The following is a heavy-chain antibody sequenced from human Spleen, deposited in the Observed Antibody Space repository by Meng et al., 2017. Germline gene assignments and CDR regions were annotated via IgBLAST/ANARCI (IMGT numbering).Heavy chain of an antibody. CDR1: GFTFSSYG. Sequence: GESLKISCAASGFTFSSYGLHWVRQAPGKGLEWVAVIWYDGSNKYYADSVKGRFTISRDNSKNTLYLQMNSLRAEDTAVYYCARDRDFDWLLNYWGQGTLVTGSS. V-gene: IGHV3-33*01. CDR2: IWYDGSNK. J-gene: IGHJ4*02. CDR3: ARDRDFDWLLNY. D-gene: IGHD3-9*01.